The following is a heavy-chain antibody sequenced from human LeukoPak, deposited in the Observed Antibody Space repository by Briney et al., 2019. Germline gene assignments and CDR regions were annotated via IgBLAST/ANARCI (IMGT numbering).Heavy chain of an antibody. V-gene: IGHV4-39*01. CDR2: AFNSGST. CDR1: GGSMNGGLYY. Sequence: SETLSLTCSVSGGSMNGGLYYWAWIRQSPGKGLEWIGGAFNSGSTSYNPSLKSRVTISVDTSKNQFSLKLTSVTAADTAVYYCARNATTVNHVYKYFDYWGQGALVTVSS. J-gene: IGHJ4*02. D-gene: IGHD4-17*01. CDR3: ARNATTVNHVYKYFDY.